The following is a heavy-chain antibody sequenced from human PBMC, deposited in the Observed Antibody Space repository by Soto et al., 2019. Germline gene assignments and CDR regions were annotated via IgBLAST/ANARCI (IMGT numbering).Heavy chain of an antibody. CDR2: ISYDGSNK. V-gene: IGHV3-30-3*01. CDR1: GFTFSSYA. D-gene: IGHD3-16*01. CDR3: ARELFLCFDP. Sequence: GGSLRLSCAASGFTFSSYAMHWVRQAPGKGLEWVAVISYDGSNKYYADSVKGRFTISRDNSKNTLYLQMNSLRAEDTAVYYCARELFLCFDPWGQGTLVTVSS. J-gene: IGHJ5*02.